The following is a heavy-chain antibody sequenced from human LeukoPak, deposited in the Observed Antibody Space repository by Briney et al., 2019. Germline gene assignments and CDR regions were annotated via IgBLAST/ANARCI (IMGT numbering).Heavy chain of an antibody. J-gene: IGHJ4*02. Sequence: PGGSLRLSCSASGFTFSTYWMSWVRQAPGKGLEWVSAISGGGDSTYFADSVKGRFTISRGNSEDTLYLQMNSLRAEDTAVYHCAKDRARGGATDFDYWGQGTLVTVSS. V-gene: IGHV3-23*01. CDR2: ISGGGDST. CDR1: GFTFSTYW. CDR3: AKDRARGGATDFDY. D-gene: IGHD1-26*01.